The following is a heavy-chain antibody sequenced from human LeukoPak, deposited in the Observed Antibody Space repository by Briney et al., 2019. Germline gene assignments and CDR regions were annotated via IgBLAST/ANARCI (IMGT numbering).Heavy chain of an antibody. D-gene: IGHD3-22*01. CDR3: ARDNYYYDSSGYYHFDY. CDR2: ISGSGGST. CDR1: GFTFSSYG. J-gene: IGHJ4*02. Sequence: GGTLRLSCAASGFTFSSYGMSWVRQAPGKGLEWVSAISGSGGSTYYADSVKGRFTISRDNSKNTLYLQMNSLRAEDTAVYYCARDNYYYDSSGYYHFDYWGQGTLVTVSS. V-gene: IGHV3-23*01.